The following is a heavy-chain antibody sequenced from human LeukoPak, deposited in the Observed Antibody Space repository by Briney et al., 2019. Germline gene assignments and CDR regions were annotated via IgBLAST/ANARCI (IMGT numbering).Heavy chain of an antibody. D-gene: IGHD3-9*01. Sequence: GGSLRLSCSTSGFTFSNHFMHWVRQAPGKGLEYVSSIGPNGASTLYADSVKGRFTISRDNSKNALYLQLTSLRLEDTALYYCVKDLTGTWSFDYWGQGALVTVSS. CDR2: IGPNGAST. CDR1: GFTFSNHF. CDR3: VKDLTGTWSFDY. V-gene: IGHV3-64D*06. J-gene: IGHJ4*02.